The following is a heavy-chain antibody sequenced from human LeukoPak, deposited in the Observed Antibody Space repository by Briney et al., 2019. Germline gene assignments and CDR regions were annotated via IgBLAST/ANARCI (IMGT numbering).Heavy chain of an antibody. V-gene: IGHV1-46*01. D-gene: IGHD5-24*01. CDR3: ARIRDGYNDAYDI. CDR2: INPGGDNT. J-gene: IGHJ3*02. CDR1: GYTFTNYY. Sequence: ASVKVSCKASGYTFTNYYIHWVRQAPGQGLEWMGLINPGGDNTDYTQNFQGRVTMTRDTSTSTVYMGLSSLRSEDTAVYYCARIRDGYNDAYDIWGQGTMVTVSS.